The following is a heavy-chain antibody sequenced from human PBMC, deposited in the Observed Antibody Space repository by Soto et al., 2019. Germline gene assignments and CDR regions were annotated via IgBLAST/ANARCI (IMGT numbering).Heavy chain of an antibody. CDR3: ARGIAGFDY. Sequence: ASVKVSCKASGYTFTSYGISWVRQAPGQGLEWMGWISPYNGSTNYAQKFQGWVTMTRDTSISTAYMELSRLRSDDTAVYYCARGIAGFDYWGQGTLVTVSS. D-gene: IGHD6-13*01. CDR1: GYTFTSYG. V-gene: IGHV1-18*01. CDR2: ISPYNGST. J-gene: IGHJ4*02.